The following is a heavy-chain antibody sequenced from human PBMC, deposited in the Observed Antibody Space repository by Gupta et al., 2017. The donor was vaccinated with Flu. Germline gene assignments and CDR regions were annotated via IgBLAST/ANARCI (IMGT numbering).Heavy chain of an antibody. J-gene: IGHJ4*02. D-gene: IGHD5-18*01. CDR2: ISSSSSYI. Sequence: EVQLVESGGGLVKPGGSLRLSCAASGFTFSSYSMNWVRQAPGKGLEWVSSISSSSSYIYYADSVKGRFTISRDNAKNSLYLQMKRLRAEDTAVFYCARDESGYSYGSYYWGQGTLVTVSS. V-gene: IGHV3-21*01. CDR3: ARDESGYSYGSYY. CDR1: GFTFSSYS.